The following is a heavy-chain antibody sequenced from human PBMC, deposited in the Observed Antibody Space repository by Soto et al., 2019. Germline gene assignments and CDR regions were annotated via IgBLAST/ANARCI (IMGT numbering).Heavy chain of an antibody. CDR3: AKDREMFDPRSHYFDY. V-gene: IGHV3-23*01. CDR1: GFTFSSYA. J-gene: IGHJ4*02. CDR2: ISGSGGST. Sequence: GGSLRLSCAASGFTFSSYAMSWVRQAPGKGLEWVSAISGSGGSTYYADSVKGRFTISRDNSKNTLYLQMNSLRAEDTAVYYCAKDREMFDPRSHYFDYWGQGTLVTVSS. D-gene: IGHD3-10*02.